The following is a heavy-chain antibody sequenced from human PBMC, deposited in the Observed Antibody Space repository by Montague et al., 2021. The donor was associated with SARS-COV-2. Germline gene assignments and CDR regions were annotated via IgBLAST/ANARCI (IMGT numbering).Heavy chain of an antibody. CDR3: ARQEYFSSGYSSLWFDP. CDR1: GGSIISSRYY. CDR2: FYYTGST. D-gene: IGHD3-22*01. V-gene: IGHV4-39*01. Sequence: SETLSLTCTVSGGSIISSRYYWGWIRHPPGKGRVGIVCFYYTGSTYSYPSLKVPVTISVDTSKNQFSLKLSSVTAADTAVYYCARQEYFSSGYSSLWFDPWGQGILVTVSS. J-gene: IGHJ5*02.